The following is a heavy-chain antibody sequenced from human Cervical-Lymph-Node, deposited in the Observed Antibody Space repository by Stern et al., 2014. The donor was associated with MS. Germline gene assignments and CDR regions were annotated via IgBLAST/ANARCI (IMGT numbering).Heavy chain of an antibody. D-gene: IGHD7-27*01. CDR1: GYTFNDYY. J-gene: IGHJ6*02. CDR3: ARGDLGYYYYGMDV. CDR2: INPNSGGT. Sequence: VQLVESGAEVKKPGASVKVSCKASGYTFNDYYMHWVRQAPGQGLEWMGWINPNSGGTNYAQKFQDRVTMTWDVSITTAAMELSSLRFDDTAVYYCARGDLGYYYYGMDVWGQGTMVTVSS. V-gene: IGHV1-2*02.